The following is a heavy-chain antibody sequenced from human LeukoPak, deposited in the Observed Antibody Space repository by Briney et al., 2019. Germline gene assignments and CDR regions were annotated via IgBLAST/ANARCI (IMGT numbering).Heavy chain of an antibody. CDR1: GFTFSSYS. D-gene: IGHD4-17*01. CDR2: ISSSSSYI. Sequence: PGGSLRLSCAASGFTFSSYSMNWVRQAPGKGLEWVSSISSSSSYIYYADSVKGRFTISRDNAKNSLYLQMNSLRAEDTAVYYCARDRGNDYGDHTGAFDIWGQGTMVTVSS. CDR3: ARDRGNDYGDHTGAFDI. J-gene: IGHJ3*02. V-gene: IGHV3-21*01.